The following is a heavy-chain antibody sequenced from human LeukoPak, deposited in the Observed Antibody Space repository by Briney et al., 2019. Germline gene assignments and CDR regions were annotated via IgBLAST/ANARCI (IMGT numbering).Heavy chain of an antibody. CDR3: ARGLIGWFVDY. Sequence: PGGSLRLSCAASGFSFTSDSMNWDRQAPGKGLEWVSSISASSLYIHYADSMKGRVTISRDNAKNSLYLQMTGLRAEDTAVYYCARGLIGWFVDYWGQGTLVTLSS. J-gene: IGHJ4*02. CDR2: ISASSLYI. CDR1: GFSFTSDS. V-gene: IGHV3-21*01. D-gene: IGHD3-10*01.